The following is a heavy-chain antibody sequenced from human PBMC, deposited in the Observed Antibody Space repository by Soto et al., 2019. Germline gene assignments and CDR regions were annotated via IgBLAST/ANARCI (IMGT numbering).Heavy chain of an antibody. J-gene: IGHJ4*02. V-gene: IGHV4-59*08. CDR2: IYYSGST. CDR3: ARLQYNFDY. D-gene: IGHD1-1*01. Sequence: SETLSLTCTVSGGSISSYYWSWIRQPPGKGLEWIGYIYYSGSTNYNPSLKSRVTISVDTSKNQFSLKLSSVTAADTAVYYCARLQYNFDYWGQGTLVTSPQ. CDR1: GGSISSYY.